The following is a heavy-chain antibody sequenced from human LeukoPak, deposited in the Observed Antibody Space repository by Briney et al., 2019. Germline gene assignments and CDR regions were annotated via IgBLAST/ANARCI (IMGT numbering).Heavy chain of an antibody. CDR1: GGTFSSYA. D-gene: IGHD3-22*01. J-gene: IGHJ3*02. CDR2: IIPIFGTA. CDR3: ARKTYYYDYPFINDAFDI. V-gene: IGHV1-69*13. Sequence: ASVKVSCKASGGTFSSYAISWVRQAPGQGLEWMGGIIPIFGTANYAQKFQGRVTITADESTSTAYMELSSLRSEDTAVYYCARKTYYYDYPFINDAFDIWGQGTMVTVSS.